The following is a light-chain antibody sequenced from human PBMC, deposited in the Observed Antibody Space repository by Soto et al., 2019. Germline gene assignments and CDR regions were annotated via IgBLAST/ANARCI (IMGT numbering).Light chain of an antibody. J-gene: IGKJ4*01. V-gene: IGKV1-39*01. Sequence: DIQMTQSPSSLSASVGDSVTITCRASQSIRSYLNWYQQKPGKAPKLLIYAASSLESGVPSRVSGSGSGTDFTLTISSLQPEDFATYYCQQSDSPRRLTFGGGTKVDI. CDR2: AAS. CDR1: QSIRSY. CDR3: QQSDSPRRLT.